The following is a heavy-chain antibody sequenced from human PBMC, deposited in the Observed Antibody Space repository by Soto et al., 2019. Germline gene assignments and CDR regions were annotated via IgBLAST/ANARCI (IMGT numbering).Heavy chain of an antibody. V-gene: IGHV4-30-4*01. J-gene: IGHJ4*02. D-gene: IGHD6-13*01. CDR3: ATVRSRWNIDY. CDR2: IYYSGTT. Sequence: QVQLQESGPGLVKPSQTLSLTCIVSGGSISSDDHYWSWIRQPPGKGLEWIGYIYYSGTTHSNPSLQKALFISLKTSKNQFSLQLTSVTAADTAVYYCATVRSRWNIDYWGQGTLVTVSS. CDR1: GGSISSDDHY.